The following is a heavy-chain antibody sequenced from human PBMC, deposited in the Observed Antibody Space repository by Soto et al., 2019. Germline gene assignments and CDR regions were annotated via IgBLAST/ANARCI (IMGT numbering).Heavy chain of an antibody. CDR3: ARDWGPYSSSSGDYYYGMDV. Sequence: GGSLRLSCAASGFTFSSYGMHWVRQAPGKGLEWVAVIWYDGSNKYYADSVKGRFTISRDNSKNTLYLQMNSLRAEDTAVYYCARDWGPYSSSSGDYYYGMDVWGQGTKVTVS. J-gene: IGHJ6*02. D-gene: IGHD6-6*01. CDR2: IWYDGSNK. V-gene: IGHV3-33*01. CDR1: GFTFSSYG.